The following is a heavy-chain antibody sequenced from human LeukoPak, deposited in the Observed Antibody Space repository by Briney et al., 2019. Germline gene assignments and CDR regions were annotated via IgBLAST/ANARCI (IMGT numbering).Heavy chain of an antibody. J-gene: IGHJ4*02. CDR3: ARRIAVAGFAFDY. CDR1: GGSISNYY. Sequence: SETLSLTCTVSGGSISNYYWSWIRQPPGKGLEWIGYIYYSGSTNYNPSLKSRVTISVDTSKNQFSLKLSSVTAADTAVYYCARRIAVAGFAFDYWGQGTLVTVSS. V-gene: IGHV4-59*08. CDR2: IYYSGST. D-gene: IGHD6-19*01.